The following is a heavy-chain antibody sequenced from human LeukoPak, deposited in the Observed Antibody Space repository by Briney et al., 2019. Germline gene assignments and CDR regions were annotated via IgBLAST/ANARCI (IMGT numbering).Heavy chain of an antibody. CDR1: GFTFSSTT. Sequence: GGSLRLPCVASGFTFSSTTMGWVRQAPGRGLVWVSSITAIDGRTYYADSVRGRFTISRDNSKNTVYLQLNSLRAGDTAIYYCTKDRRGPAAGTWYFDSWGQGTLVTVSS. CDR2: ITAIDGRT. D-gene: IGHD6-13*01. CDR3: TKDRRGPAAGTWYFDS. V-gene: IGHV3-23*01. J-gene: IGHJ4*02.